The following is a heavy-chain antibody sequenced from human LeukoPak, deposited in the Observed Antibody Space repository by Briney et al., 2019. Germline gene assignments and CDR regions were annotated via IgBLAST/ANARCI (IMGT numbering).Heavy chain of an antibody. Sequence: SETLSLTCTVSGYSISSGYYWGWIRQPPGKGLEWIGSIYHSGSTYYNPSLKSRVTISVDTSKNQFSLKLSSVTAADTAVYYCARDRTANWFDPWGQGTLVTVSS. J-gene: IGHJ5*02. CDR3: ARDRTANWFDP. D-gene: IGHD1-1*01. CDR1: GYSISSGYY. V-gene: IGHV4-38-2*02. CDR2: IYHSGST.